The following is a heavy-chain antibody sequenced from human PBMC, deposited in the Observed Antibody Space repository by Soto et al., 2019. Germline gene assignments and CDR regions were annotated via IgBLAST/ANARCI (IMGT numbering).Heavy chain of an antibody. Sequence: QPGCPDRLCGSAAVLSFSRYVMYCVLQAPGKGLEWVAVIWYDGSNKYYADSVKGRFTISRDNSKNTLYLQMNSLRAEDTAVYYCARSFFFLCGSAHRVLISFPTPLSSDL. CDR2: IWYDGSNK. D-gene: IGHD6-25*01. CDR1: VLSFSRYV. CDR3: ARSFFFLCGSAHRVLISFPTPLSSDL. J-gene: IGHJ2*01. V-gene: IGHV3-33*07.